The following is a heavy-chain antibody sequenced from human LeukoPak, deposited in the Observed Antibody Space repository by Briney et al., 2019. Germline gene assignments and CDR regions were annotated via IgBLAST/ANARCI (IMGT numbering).Heavy chain of an antibody. J-gene: IGHJ6*02. CDR1: GFTFSSYG. CDR3: ATRSFYYGMDV. CDR2: ILYDGSNK. V-gene: IGHV3-30*03. Sequence: GGSLRLSCAASGFTFSSYGMYWVRQAPGKGLEWVAVILYDGSNKYYADSVKGRFTISRDNSKNTLYLQMNSLRDEDTAIYYCATRSFYYGMDVWGQGTTVTVSS.